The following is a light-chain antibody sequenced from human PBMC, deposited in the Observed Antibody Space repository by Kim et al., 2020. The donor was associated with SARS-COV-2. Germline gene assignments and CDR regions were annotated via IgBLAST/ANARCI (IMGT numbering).Light chain of an antibody. CDR1: SSNIGAGYD. J-gene: IGLJ3*02. CDR3: QSYDSSLSGSV. V-gene: IGLV1-40*01. CDR2: GNS. Sequence: QPVLTQPPSVSGAQGQRVTISCTGSSSNIGAGYDVHWYQQLPGTAPKLLIYGNSNRPSGVPDRFSGSKSGTSASLAITGLQAEDEADYYCQSYDSSLSGSVFGGGTQLTVL.